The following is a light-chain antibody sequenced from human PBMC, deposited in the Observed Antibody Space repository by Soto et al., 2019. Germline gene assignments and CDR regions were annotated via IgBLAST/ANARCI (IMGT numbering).Light chain of an antibody. V-gene: IGLV2-23*01. CDR3: CSYVGSSTWV. CDR2: EGS. CDR1: SSDVGSYNL. Sequence: QSVLAQPASVSGSPGQSITISCTGTSSDVGSYNLVSWYQQHPGKAPKHIIYEGSMRPSGVSNRFSGSKSGNTASLTISGLQAEDEADYYCCSYVGSSTWVFGGGTKLTVL. J-gene: IGLJ2*01.